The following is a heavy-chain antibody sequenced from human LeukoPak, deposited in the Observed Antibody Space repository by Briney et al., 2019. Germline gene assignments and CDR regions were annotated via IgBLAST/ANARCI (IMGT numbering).Heavy chain of an antibody. V-gene: IGHV4-39*07. Sequence: SETLSLTCIVFGGTVSSNDYYWGWIRQPPGKGLEWIGSIYYSGSTYYNPSLKSRVTISVDTSKNQFSLKLSSVTAADPAVYYCARDSSSWRSQPFDYWGQGTLVTVSS. CDR2: IYYSGST. D-gene: IGHD6-13*01. CDR1: GGTVSSNDYY. CDR3: ARDSSSWRSQPFDY. J-gene: IGHJ4*02.